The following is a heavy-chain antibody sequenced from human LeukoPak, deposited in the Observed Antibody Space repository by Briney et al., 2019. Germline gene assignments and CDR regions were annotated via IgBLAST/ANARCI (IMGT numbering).Heavy chain of an antibody. Sequence: GASVKDSCKASGYTFTTYDINWVRQATGQGLEWMGWMNPNSGNTGYAQKFQGRVTMTRNTSMSTAYMELSSLRSEDTAVYYCARANYYGSGKKDLDYWGQGTLVTVSS. V-gene: IGHV1-8*01. CDR1: GYTFTTYD. D-gene: IGHD3-10*01. CDR3: ARANYYGSGKKDLDY. CDR2: MNPNSGNT. J-gene: IGHJ4*02.